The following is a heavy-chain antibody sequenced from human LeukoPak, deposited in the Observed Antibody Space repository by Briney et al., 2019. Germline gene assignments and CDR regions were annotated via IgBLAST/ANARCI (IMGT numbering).Heavy chain of an antibody. CDR3: ARGMELVSWPDP. J-gene: IGHJ5*02. V-gene: IGHV1-69*05. D-gene: IGHD3-10*01. CDR2: IVPIFETA. Sequence: APVKVSCKTSGGTFSSDAVSWVRQAPGHGLEWMGGIVPIFETAEYAQKFQGRITITTDESTSTVYMELSSLRSEDSAVYYCARGMELVSWPDPWGQGTLVTVSS. CDR1: GGTFSSDA.